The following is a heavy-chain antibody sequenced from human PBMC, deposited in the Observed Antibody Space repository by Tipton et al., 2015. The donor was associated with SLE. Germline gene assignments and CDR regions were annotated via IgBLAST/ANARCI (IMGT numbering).Heavy chain of an antibody. CDR2: INHSGST. V-gene: IGHV4-34*01. J-gene: IGHJ4*02. CDR3: AREEVTGTHFDY. CDR1: GGSFNGYY. D-gene: IGHD1-20*01. Sequence: TLSLTCAVYGGSFNGYYWSWIRQPPGKGLEWIGEINHSGSTNYNPSLKSRVTISVDTSKNQFSLKLSSVTAAGTAVYYCAREEVTGTHFDYWGQGTLVTVSS.